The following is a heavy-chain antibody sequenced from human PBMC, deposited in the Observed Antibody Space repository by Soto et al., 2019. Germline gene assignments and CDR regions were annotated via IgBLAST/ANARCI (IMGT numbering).Heavy chain of an antibody. Sequence: QVQLQESGPGLVKPSQTLSLTCTVSGDSISRGGYYWNWLRQHPRKGLEWIGYIYHSGSTIYNPTLKSRVTISFETPKIRYSLELSNVPAADAAVYYCARDGAGAYGRGWFGSWGQGILVTVSS. CDR1: GDSISRGGYY. D-gene: IGHD2-21*01. CDR3: ARDGAGAYGRGWFGS. V-gene: IGHV4-31*03. CDR2: IYHSGST. J-gene: IGHJ5*01.